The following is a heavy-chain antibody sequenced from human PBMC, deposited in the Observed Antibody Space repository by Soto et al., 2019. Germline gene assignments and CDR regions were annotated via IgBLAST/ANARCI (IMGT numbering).Heavy chain of an antibody. CDR2: IYYSGST. CDR1: GGSISSSSYY. D-gene: IGHD3-3*01. CDR3: ARHASRSSRSIFGVVIIEYFQH. Sequence: SETLSLTCTVSGGSISSSSYYWGWIRQPPGKGLEWIGSIYYSGSTYYNPSLKSRVTISVDTSKNQFSLKLSSVTAADTAVYYCARHASRSSRSIFGVVIIEYFQHWGQGTLVTVSS. V-gene: IGHV4-39*01. J-gene: IGHJ1*01.